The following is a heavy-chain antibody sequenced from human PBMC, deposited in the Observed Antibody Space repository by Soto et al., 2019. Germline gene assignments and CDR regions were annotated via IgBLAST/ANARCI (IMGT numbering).Heavy chain of an antibody. Sequence: QVTLKESGPVLVKPTETLTLTCTVSGFSLSNARMGVSWIRQPPGKALEWLAHIFSNDEKSYSTSLKSRLTISKGPFKSPLVPTMTNMDPVDTATYYCARIWGPYYYYGMDVWGQGTTVTVSS. D-gene: IGHD7-27*01. CDR2: IFSNDEK. CDR3: ARIWGPYYYYGMDV. J-gene: IGHJ6*02. V-gene: IGHV2-26*01. CDR1: GFSLSNARMG.